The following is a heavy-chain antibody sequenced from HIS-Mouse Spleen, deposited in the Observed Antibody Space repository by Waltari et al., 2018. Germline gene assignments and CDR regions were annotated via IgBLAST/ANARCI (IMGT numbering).Heavy chain of an antibody. V-gene: IGHV4-39*01. CDR2: IYYSGST. J-gene: IGHJ5*02. D-gene: IGHD6-6*01. Sequence: QLQLQESGPGLVKPSATLSLTCTVPGGYISSRSYYCGWTRTPPGKGLEWIGSIYYSGSTYYNPSLKSRVTISVDTSKNQFSLKLSSVTAADTAVYYCARHPTTAYSSSSRGWLDPWGQGTLVTVSS. CDR1: GGYISSRSYY. CDR3: ARHPTTAYSSSSRGWLDP.